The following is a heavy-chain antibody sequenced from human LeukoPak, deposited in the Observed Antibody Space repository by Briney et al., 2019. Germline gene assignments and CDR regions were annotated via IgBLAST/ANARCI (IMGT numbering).Heavy chain of an antibody. CDR3: ARDLPRLEDGDYRNGAFDI. V-gene: IGHV3-48*01. Sequence: GGSLRLSCAASGFTFSSYSMNWVRQAPGKGLEWVSYISSSSSTIYYADSVKGRFTISRDNAKNSLYLQMNSLRAEDTAVYYCARDLPRLEDGDYRNGAFDIWGQGTMVTVSS. CDR1: GFTFSSYS. CDR2: ISSSSSTI. J-gene: IGHJ3*02. D-gene: IGHD4-17*01.